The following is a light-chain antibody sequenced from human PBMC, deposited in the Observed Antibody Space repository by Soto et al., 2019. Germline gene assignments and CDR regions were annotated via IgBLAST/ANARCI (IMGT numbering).Light chain of an antibody. V-gene: IGKV4-1*01. CDR3: QQYYSTPLT. Sequence: DIVMTQSPDSLAVSLGERATINCKSSQSVLYSSNNKNYLAWYQQRPRQPPKLLIYWASGRESGVPDRFSGSGSGTDFTLTISSLQAEDVAVYYCQQYYSTPLTFGGGTKVEIK. CDR1: QSVLYSSNNKNY. J-gene: IGKJ4*01. CDR2: WAS.